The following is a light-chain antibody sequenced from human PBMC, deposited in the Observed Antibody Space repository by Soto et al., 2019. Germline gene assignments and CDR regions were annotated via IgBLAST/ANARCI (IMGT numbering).Light chain of an antibody. J-gene: IGKJ4*01. CDR3: RQHDRTSLS. CDR1: ESVTTSY. Sequence: EIVLTQSPGTLSLSPGEGATLSCRASESVTTSYLAWYQQKPCQAPRLLIYGASSRGTGIPDRFSGRGSGKYFPITISRLEPADFEVYYCRQHDRTSLSLSGGTKVAIK. CDR2: GAS. V-gene: IGKV3-20*01.